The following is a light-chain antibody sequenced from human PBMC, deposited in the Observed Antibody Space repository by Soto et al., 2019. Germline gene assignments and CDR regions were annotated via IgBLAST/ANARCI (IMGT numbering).Light chain of an antibody. Sequence: DIELTQSPDSLSLSPGERATISCRASQSVSSSLAWYQQKPGQAPRLLIYDASTRATGIPARFSGSGSGTDFPPTIISLEQAEFAVYYCQQRSNWSPEVTFGPGTKVEIK. V-gene: IGKV3-11*01. CDR2: DAS. J-gene: IGKJ3*01. CDR3: QQRSNWSPEVT. CDR1: QSVSSS.